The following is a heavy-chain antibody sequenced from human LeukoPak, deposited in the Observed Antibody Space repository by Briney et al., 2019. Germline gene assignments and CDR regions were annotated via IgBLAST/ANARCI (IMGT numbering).Heavy chain of an antibody. CDR3: ARDGGYGGNPNDAFDM. Sequence: GGSLRLSCAASGFTFSNYGMHWVRQAPGKGLEWVAIIWYDGSNKYYADSLKGRFTISRDNSKNTLYLQMNSLRAEDTAVYYCARDGGYGGNPNDAFDMWGQGTMVTVSS. J-gene: IGHJ3*02. D-gene: IGHD4-23*01. V-gene: IGHV3-33*01. CDR1: GFTFSNYG. CDR2: IWYDGSNK.